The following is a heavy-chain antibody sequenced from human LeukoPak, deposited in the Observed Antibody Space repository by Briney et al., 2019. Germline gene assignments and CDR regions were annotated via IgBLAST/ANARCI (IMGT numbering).Heavy chain of an antibody. CDR3: ARDGRIAAAGTRGRYMDV. J-gene: IGHJ6*03. D-gene: IGHD6-13*01. V-gene: IGHV3-33*08. CDR2: IWYGGSNK. CDR1: GFTFSSYG. Sequence: GGSLRLSCAASGFTFSSYGMHWVRQAPGKGLEWVAVIWYGGSNKYYADSVKGRFTISRDNSKNTLYLQMNSLRAEDTAVYYCARDGRIAAAGTRGRYMDVWGKGTTVTVSS.